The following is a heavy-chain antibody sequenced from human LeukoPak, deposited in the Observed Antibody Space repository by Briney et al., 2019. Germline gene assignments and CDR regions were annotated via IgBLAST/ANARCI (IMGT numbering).Heavy chain of an antibody. V-gene: IGHV1-69*13. Sequence: ASVKVSCKASGGIFSSKDITWVRQAPGQGLEWVGGMTPRFGTGNTAQKFQGRVAVTADESTNTVYMELSSLRSDDTALYYCARVSTIMGGGYNFFDPWGQGTLVTVSS. J-gene: IGHJ5*02. CDR1: GGIFSSKD. D-gene: IGHD2/OR15-2a*01. CDR2: MTPRFGTG. CDR3: ARVSTIMGGGYNFFDP.